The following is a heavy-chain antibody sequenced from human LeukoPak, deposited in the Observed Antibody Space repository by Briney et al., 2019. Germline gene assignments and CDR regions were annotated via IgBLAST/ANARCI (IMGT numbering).Heavy chain of an antibody. J-gene: IGHJ4*02. V-gene: IGHV4-39*07. CDR3: ARIVYDSSGYFDY. Sequence: SETLSLTCTVSGGSISSSSYYWGWIRQPPGKGLEWIGSIYYSGSTYYNPSLKSRVTISVDTSKNQLSLKLSSVTAADTAVYYCARIVYDSSGYFDYWGQGTLVTVSS. CDR1: GGSISSSSYY. D-gene: IGHD3-22*01. CDR2: IYYSGST.